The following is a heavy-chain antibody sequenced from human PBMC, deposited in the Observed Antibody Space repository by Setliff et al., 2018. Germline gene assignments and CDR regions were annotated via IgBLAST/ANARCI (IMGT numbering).Heavy chain of an antibody. CDR2: ISGGGTTI. J-gene: IGHJ6*02. Sequence: GGSLRLSCAASGFSFSGSYMSWVRQAPGKGLEWISKISGGGTTIFYADSVRGRLTVSRDNAKNSVYLQLNSLRAEDTAVYYCARDGVYYGMDVWGQGTSVTVSS. CDR1: GFSFSGSY. CDR3: ARDGVYYGMDV. V-gene: IGHV3-11*04.